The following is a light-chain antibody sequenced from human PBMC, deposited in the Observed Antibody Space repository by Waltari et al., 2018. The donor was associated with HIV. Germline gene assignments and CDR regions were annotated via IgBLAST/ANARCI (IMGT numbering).Light chain of an antibody. V-gene: IGLV4-69*02. CDR1: SGPLNYA. Sequence: QLVLTQSPSASASLRASVKLTCTLSSGPLNYALAWPQQRPEKGPRYLMKVNSDGRHSKGDGISDRFSGSSSGAERHLIISSLQSEDEADYYCQTWGTGIRVFGGGTKLTVL. J-gene: IGLJ3*02. CDR2: VNSDGRH. CDR3: QTWGTGIRV.